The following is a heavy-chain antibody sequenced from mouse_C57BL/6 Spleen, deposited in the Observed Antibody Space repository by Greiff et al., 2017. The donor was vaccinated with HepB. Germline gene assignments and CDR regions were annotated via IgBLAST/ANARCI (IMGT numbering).Heavy chain of an antibody. V-gene: IGHV1-19*01. D-gene: IGHD1-1*01. CDR3: AREDYDGSSYYYAMDY. CDR1: GYTFTDYY. Sequence: EVQLQQSGPVLVKPGASVKMSCKASGYTFTDYYMNWVKQSHGKSLEWIGVINPYNGGTSYNQKFKGKATLTVDKSSSTAYMELNSLTSEDSAVYYCAREDYDGSSYYYAMDYWGQGTSVTVSS. J-gene: IGHJ4*01. CDR2: INPYNGGT.